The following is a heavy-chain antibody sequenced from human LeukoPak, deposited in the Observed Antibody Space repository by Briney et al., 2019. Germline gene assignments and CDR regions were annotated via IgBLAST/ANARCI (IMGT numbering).Heavy chain of an antibody. CDR3: AKDEQLGY. J-gene: IGHJ4*02. V-gene: IGHV3-30-3*01. D-gene: IGHD6-13*01. Sequence: GRSLRLSCAASGFTFSSYAMHWVRQAPGKGLEWVAVISYDGSNKYYADSVKGRFTISRDNSKNTLYLQMNSLRAEDTAVYYCAKDEQLGYWGQGTLVTVSS. CDR2: ISYDGSNK. CDR1: GFTFSSYA.